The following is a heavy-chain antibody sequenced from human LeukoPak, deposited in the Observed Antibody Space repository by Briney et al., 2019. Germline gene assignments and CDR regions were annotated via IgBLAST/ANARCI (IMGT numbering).Heavy chain of an antibody. CDR3: ARVCSSTSCYARQPFQH. D-gene: IGHD2-2*01. Sequence: SQTLSLTCDVSGGSISSGGYSWSWIRQPPGKGLEWIGYIYHSGSTNYNPSLKSRVTISVDTSKNQFSLKLSSVTAADTAVYYCARVCSSTSCYARQPFQHWGQGTLVTVSS. CDR2: IYHSGST. CDR1: GGSISSGGYS. V-gene: IGHV4-30-2*01. J-gene: IGHJ1*01.